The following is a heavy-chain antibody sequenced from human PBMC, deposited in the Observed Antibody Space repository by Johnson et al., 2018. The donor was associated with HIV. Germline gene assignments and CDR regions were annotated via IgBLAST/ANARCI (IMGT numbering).Heavy chain of an antibody. CDR3: ASEGGNNWNDIAFDI. CDR1: GFTFRTYV. D-gene: IGHD1-1*01. J-gene: IGHJ3*02. Sequence: QVQLVESGGGVVQPGRSLRLSCEVYGFTFRTYVMHWVRQAPGKRLEWVAVISYDGSNKYYADSVKGRFTISRDNSKNTLYLQMNSLRAEDTAVYYCASEGGNNWNDIAFDIWGQWTMVTVSS. CDR2: ISYDGSNK. V-gene: IGHV3-30*03.